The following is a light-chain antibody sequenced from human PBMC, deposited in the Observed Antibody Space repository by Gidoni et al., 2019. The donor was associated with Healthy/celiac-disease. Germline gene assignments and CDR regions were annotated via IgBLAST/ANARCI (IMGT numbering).Light chain of an antibody. Sequence: EILLRQSTATLSVSPGESATLTCRDSQGVSSNLAWYQQKPGQAPRLLIYAASSRATGIPDRFSGSGSGTEFTLNISSLQSEDFAVYYCQQYIDWHTFGQGTKVEIK. J-gene: IGKJ1*01. CDR2: AAS. V-gene: IGKV3-15*01. CDR3: QQYIDWHT. CDR1: QGVSSN.